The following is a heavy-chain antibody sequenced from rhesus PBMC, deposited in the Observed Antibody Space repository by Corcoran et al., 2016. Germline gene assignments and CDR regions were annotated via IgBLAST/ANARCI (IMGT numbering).Heavy chain of an antibody. V-gene: IGHV4-80*01. CDR2: IKGSRGST. D-gene: IGHD3-9*01. CDR1: GAPISSTW. CDR3: ARVEYYEDDYGYYYTDY. J-gene: IGHJ4*01. Sequence: QVQLQESGQGLVKPSETLSLTCTVSGAPISSTWWRRIRQPPGKGPEGIGEIKGSRGSTNYTPSLKSRVTISKDASKNQFSLKLSSVTAADTAVYYCARVEYYEDDYGYYYTDYWGQGVLVTVSS.